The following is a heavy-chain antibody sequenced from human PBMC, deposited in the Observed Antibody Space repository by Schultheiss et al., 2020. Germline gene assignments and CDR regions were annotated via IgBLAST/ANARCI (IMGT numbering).Heavy chain of an antibody. CDR1: GFTFSSYS. Sequence: GGSLRLSCAASGFTFSSYSMNWVRQAPGKGLEWVSSISSSSSYIYYADSVKGRFTISRDNAKNSLYLQMNSLRAEDTAVYYCARAQTYAYCGGDCYPPYYYYYYGMDVWGKGTTVTVSS. CDR2: ISSSSSYI. V-gene: IGHV3-21*01. J-gene: IGHJ6*04. D-gene: IGHD2-21*02. CDR3: ARAQTYAYCGGDCYPPYYYYYYGMDV.